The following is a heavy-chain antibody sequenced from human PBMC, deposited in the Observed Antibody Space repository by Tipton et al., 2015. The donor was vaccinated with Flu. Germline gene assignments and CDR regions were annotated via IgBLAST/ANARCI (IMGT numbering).Heavy chain of an antibody. CDR3: ARVWGQGRNLPSEAMNWYFDL. V-gene: IGHV4-38-2*02. CDR2: IYHSGSN. CDR1: GYSISSGYY. J-gene: IGHJ2*01. Sequence: GLVKPSETLSLTCTVSGYSISSGYYWGWIRQPPGKGLEWIGSIYHSGSNYYNPSLKSRVTISVDTSKTQFSLRLSSVTAADTAVNYSARVWGQGRNLPSEAMNWYFDLWGRGTLVTVS. D-gene: IGHD7-27*01.